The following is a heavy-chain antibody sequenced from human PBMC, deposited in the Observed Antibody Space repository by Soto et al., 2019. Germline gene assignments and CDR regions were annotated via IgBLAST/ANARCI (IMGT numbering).Heavy chain of an antibody. CDR2: INAGNGNT. CDR1: GYTFTSYA. CDR3: ARVEQITEPTEGP. D-gene: IGHD1-7*01. J-gene: IGHJ5*02. Sequence: ASVKVSCKASGYTFTSYAMHWVRQAPGQRLEWMGWINAGNGNTKYSQKFQGRVTITRDTSASTAYMELSSLRSEDTAVYYCARVEQITEPTEGPWGQGTLVSVSS. V-gene: IGHV1-3*01.